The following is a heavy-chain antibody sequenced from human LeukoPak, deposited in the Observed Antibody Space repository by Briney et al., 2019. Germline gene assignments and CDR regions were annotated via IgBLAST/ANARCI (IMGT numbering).Heavy chain of an antibody. Sequence: GGSLRLSCAASGFTFSSYAMHWVRQAPGKGLEWLAVISYDGSNKYYADSVKGRFTISRDNSKNTLYLQMNSLRAEDTAVYYCARDFHGSGSYPWFDPWGQGTLVTVSS. CDR3: ARDFHGSGSYPWFDP. V-gene: IGHV3-30-3*01. J-gene: IGHJ5*02. CDR1: GFTFSSYA. D-gene: IGHD3-10*01. CDR2: ISYDGSNK.